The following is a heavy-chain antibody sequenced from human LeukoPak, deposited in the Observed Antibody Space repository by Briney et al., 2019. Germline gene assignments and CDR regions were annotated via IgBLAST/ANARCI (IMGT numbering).Heavy chain of an antibody. V-gene: IGHV3-66*01. CDR3: ARAYSSSWYQNFDY. J-gene: IGHJ4*02. CDR2: IYSGGST. Sequence: PGGSLRLSCAASGFTVSSNYMSWVRQAPGKGLEWVSVIYSGGSTYYADSVKGRFTISRDNSKNTLYLQMNSLRAEDTAVYYCARAYSSSWYQNFDYWGQGTLVTVSS. CDR1: GFTVSSNY. D-gene: IGHD6-13*01.